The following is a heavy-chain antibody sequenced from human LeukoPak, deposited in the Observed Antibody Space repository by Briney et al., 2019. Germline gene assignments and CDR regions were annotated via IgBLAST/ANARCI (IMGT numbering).Heavy chain of an antibody. CDR2: ISAY. Sequence: GASVKVSCKASGYTFTSYAVAWVRQAPGQGLEWMGWISAYAQKFRGRVTMTTDTSTNTGYMELRSLRSDDTAVYFCARDQLRYYGSDTYYSDMDFWGQGTTATVSS. CDR3: ARDQLRYYGSDTYYSDMDF. CDR1: GYTFTSYA. J-gene: IGHJ6*02. V-gene: IGHV1-18*01. D-gene: IGHD3-10*01.